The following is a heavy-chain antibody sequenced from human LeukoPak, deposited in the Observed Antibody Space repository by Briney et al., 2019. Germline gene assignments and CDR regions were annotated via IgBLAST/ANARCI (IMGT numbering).Heavy chain of an antibody. J-gene: IGHJ4*02. Sequence: SETLSLTCAVYGGSFSGYYWSWIRQPPGKGLEWIGEINPSGSTNYNPSLKSRVTISVDTSKNQFSLELSSVTAADTAVYYCARNSLNFDYWGQRTLVTVSS. CDR1: GGSFSGYY. V-gene: IGHV4-34*01. D-gene: IGHD5-18*01. CDR3: ARNSLNFDY. CDR2: INPSGST.